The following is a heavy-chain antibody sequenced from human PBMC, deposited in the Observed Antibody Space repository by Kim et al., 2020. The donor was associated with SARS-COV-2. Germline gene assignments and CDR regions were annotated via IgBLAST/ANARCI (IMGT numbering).Heavy chain of an antibody. V-gene: IGHV4-61*01. CDR1: GGSVSSGSYY. D-gene: IGHD4-4*01. CDR3: ARGGYSNNWFDP. J-gene: IGHJ5*02. CDR2: IYYSGST. Sequence: SETLSLTCTVSGGSVSSGSYYWSWIRQPPGKGLEWIGYIYYSGSTNYNPSLKSRVTISVDTSKNQFSLKLSSVTAADTAVYYCARGGYSNNWFDPWGQGTLVTVSS.